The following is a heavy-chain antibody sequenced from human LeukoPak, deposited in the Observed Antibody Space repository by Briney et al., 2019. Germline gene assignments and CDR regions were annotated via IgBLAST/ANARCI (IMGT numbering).Heavy chain of an antibody. Sequence: SVKVSCKASGGTFSSYAISWVRQAPGQGLEWMGGIIPIFGTANYAQKFQGRVTITADESTSTAYMELSSLRSEDTAVYYCARVGYSYGYYYGMDVWGQGTTVTVSS. V-gene: IGHV1-69*13. CDR3: ARVGYSYGYYYGMDV. CDR2: IIPIFGTA. CDR1: GGTFSSYA. J-gene: IGHJ6*02. D-gene: IGHD5-18*01.